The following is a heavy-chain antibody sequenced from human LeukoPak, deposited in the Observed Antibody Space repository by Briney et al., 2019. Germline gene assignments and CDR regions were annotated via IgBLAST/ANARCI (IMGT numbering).Heavy chain of an antibody. CDR2: ISSSSSYI. CDR1: GFTFSSYS. CDR3: ARAVYGDGEGY. Sequence: GGSLRLSCAASGFTFSSYSMNWVRQAPGKGLEWVSSISSSSSYIYYADSVKGRLTISRDNAKNSLYLQMNSLRAEDTAVYYCARAVYGDGEGYWGQGTLVTVSS. D-gene: IGHD4-17*01. V-gene: IGHV3-21*01. J-gene: IGHJ4*02.